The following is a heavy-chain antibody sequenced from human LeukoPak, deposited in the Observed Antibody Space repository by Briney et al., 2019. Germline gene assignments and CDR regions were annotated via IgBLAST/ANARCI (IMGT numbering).Heavy chain of an antibody. Sequence: PSETLSLTCAVYGGSFSGYYWSWIRQPPGKGLEWIGEINHSGSTNYNPSLKSRVTISVDTSKNQFSLKLSSVTAVDTAVYYCARSGYSSGWYLNKDYYYYYGMDVWGQGTTVTVSS. CDR3: ARSGYSSGWYLNKDYYYYYGMDV. CDR2: INHSGST. V-gene: IGHV4-34*01. D-gene: IGHD6-19*01. CDR1: GGSFSGYY. J-gene: IGHJ6*02.